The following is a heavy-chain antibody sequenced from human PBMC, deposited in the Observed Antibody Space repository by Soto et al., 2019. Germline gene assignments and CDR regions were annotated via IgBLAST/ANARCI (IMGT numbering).Heavy chain of an antibody. Sequence: PSETLSLTCTVSCGSISSGDYYWSWIRQPPGKGLEWIGYIYYSGSTYYNPSLKSRVTISVDTSKNQFSLKLGSVTAADTAVYYCARDHPRITMVRGVILPYGMDVWGQGTTVTVSS. J-gene: IGHJ6*02. V-gene: IGHV4-30-4*01. D-gene: IGHD3-10*01. CDR3: ARDHPRITMVRGVILPYGMDV. CDR2: IYYSGST. CDR1: CGSISSGDYY.